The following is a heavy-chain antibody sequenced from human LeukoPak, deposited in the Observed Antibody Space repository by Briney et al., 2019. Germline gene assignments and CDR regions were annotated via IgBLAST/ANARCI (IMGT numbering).Heavy chain of an antibody. CDR3: ARDRGNQRGYYYYYMDV. CDR2: IRCSGSTI. Sequence: TGGSLRLSCAASGFTFSSYEMNWVRQAPGKGLEWVSYIRCSGSTIYYADSVKGRFTISRDNAKNSLYLQMNSLRAEDTAVYYCARDRGNQRGYYYYYMDVWGKGTTVTVSS. CDR1: GFTFSSYE. J-gene: IGHJ6*03. V-gene: IGHV3-48*03. D-gene: IGHD1-14*01.